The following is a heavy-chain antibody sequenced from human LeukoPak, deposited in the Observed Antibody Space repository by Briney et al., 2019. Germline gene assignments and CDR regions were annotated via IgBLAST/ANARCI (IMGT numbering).Heavy chain of an antibody. V-gene: IGHV1-18*04. CDR2: ISAYNGNA. D-gene: IGHD5-12*01. CDR1: GYTFTTYG. Sequence: ASVKVSCKASGYTFTTYGITRVRQAPGQGLEWMGWISAYNGNANYAQKLQGRVTMTTDTSTSIAYMELRSLRSDDTAVYYCARDQSPGDIVPTTFDYWGQGTLVTVSS. CDR3: ARDQSPGDIVPTTFDY. J-gene: IGHJ4*02.